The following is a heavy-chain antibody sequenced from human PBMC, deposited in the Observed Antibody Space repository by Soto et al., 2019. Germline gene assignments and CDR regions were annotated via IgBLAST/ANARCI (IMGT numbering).Heavy chain of an antibody. J-gene: IGHJ3*02. CDR1: GFTFDDYA. V-gene: IGHV3-9*01. D-gene: IGHD4-4*01. Sequence: EVQLVESGGGLVQPGRSLRLSCAASGFTFDDYAMHWVRQAPGKGLEWVSGISWNSGSIGYADSVKGRFTISRDNAKNSLYLQMNSLRAEDTALYYCAKDLLQLDAFDIWGQGTMVTVSS. CDR3: AKDLLQLDAFDI. CDR2: ISWNSGSI.